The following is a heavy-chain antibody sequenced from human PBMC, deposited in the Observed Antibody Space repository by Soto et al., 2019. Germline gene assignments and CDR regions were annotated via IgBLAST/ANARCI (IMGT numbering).Heavy chain of an antibody. CDR1: GFTFSSFG. V-gene: IGHV3-23*01. Sequence: EVQLLESGGGLVQPGGSLRLSCAASGFTFSSFGLNWFPKPPGKGLEWVSTFSGGGGGSTYYADSVKGRFTISRDNSKNTLYLQMNSLRAEDTAVYYCAKSAGYSYVDYWGQGTLVTVSS. CDR3: AKSAGYSYVDY. D-gene: IGHD5-18*01. J-gene: IGHJ4*02. CDR2: FSGGGGGST.